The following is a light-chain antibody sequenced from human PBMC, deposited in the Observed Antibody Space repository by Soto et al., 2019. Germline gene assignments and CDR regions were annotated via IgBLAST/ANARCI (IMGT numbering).Light chain of an antibody. V-gene: IGKV3-20*01. CDR3: QQYGRSPWT. CDR1: QSVSSSF. CDR2: GAS. Sequence: DIVMTQTPATLSVSAGERATLSCRASQSVSSSFLAWYQQKPGQAPRLLIYGASSRATGIPDRFSGSGSGTDFTLTISRLEPEDSAVYYCQQYGRSPWTYGQGTRWRS. J-gene: IGKJ1*01.